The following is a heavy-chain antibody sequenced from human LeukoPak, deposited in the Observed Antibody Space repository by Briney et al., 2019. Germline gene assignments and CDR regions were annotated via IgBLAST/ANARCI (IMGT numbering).Heavy chain of an antibody. V-gene: IGHV3-11*01. CDR3: ARALTGSLDS. D-gene: IGHD3-9*01. CDR2: LSTSGSTI. Sequence: GALLLSCSASEFTYIDYYMSGIRQAPGTGLEWSYYLSTSGSTIYYEASVKSRFTISKDNAKNSLYLQLTAMRAEDTAVYYCARALTGSLDSWGQGAPLTLSP. CDR1: EFTYIDYY. J-gene: IGHJ5*01.